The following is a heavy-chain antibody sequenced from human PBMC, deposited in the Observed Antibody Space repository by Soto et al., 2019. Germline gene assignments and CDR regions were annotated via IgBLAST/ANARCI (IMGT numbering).Heavy chain of an antibody. J-gene: IGHJ4*02. CDR2: ITPMIGTT. V-gene: IGHV1-69*01. Sequence: QVHLVQSGAEVKRPGSSVRVSCRASGGTFYTYAFTWVRQATGQGLEWMGGITPMIGTTKYAQKFHGRVTFSADESASTAYMELSNLRSDDTAVDYCSRDVSVMTSVFGFWGQGTLITVSS. CDR1: GGTFYTYA. D-gene: IGHD3-10*01. CDR3: SRDVSVMTSVFGF.